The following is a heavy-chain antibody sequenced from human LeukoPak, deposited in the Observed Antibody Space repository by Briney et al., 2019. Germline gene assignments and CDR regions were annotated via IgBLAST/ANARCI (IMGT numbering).Heavy chain of an antibody. J-gene: IGHJ4*02. V-gene: IGHV4-38-2*02. CDR1: GYSISSDYF. Sequence: PSETLSLTCTVSGYSISSDYFWGWIRQSPGKGLEWIGSIYHSWSTYFNPSLKSRVTISVDTSKNQFSLKLSSVTAADTAVYYCARDFRVCSSGSCYSGPFDYWGQGTLVTVSS. CDR2: IYHSWST. D-gene: IGHD2-15*01. CDR3: ARDFRVCSSGSCYSGPFDY.